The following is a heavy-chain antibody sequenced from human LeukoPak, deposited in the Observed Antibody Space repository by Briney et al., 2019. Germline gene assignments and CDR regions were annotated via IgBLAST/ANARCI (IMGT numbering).Heavy chain of an antibody. V-gene: IGHV3-64*01. CDR2: ISSNGGST. CDR3: ARYDVWGTYRAFDY. D-gene: IGHD3-16*02. Sequence: PGGSLRLSCAASGFTFSSYAMHWVRQAPGKGLEYVSAISSNGGSTYYANSVKGRFTISRDNSKNTLYLQMGSLRAEDMAVYYCARYDVWGTYRAFDYWGQGTLVTVSS. J-gene: IGHJ4*02. CDR1: GFTFSSYA.